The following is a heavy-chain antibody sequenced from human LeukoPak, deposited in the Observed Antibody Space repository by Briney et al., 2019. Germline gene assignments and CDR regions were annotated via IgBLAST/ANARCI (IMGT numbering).Heavy chain of an antibody. J-gene: IGHJ4*02. CDR2: VNHSGYT. D-gene: IGHD4-17*01. CDR1: GGSISGSSYY. CDR3: ARQLYGSDY. Sequence: SETLSLTCTASGGSISGSSYYWAWIRQSPEKGLEWIGEVNHSGYTNYNPSLKGRVTISVDTSKNQFSLKLSSVTAADTAVYYCARQLYGSDYWGQGTLVTVSS. V-gene: IGHV4-39*01.